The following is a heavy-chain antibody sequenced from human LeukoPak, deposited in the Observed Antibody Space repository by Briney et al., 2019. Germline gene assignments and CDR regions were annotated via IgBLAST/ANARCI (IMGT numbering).Heavy chain of an antibody. CDR1: GYTFTSYA. CDR3: ATASSWYADYYYYGMDV. Sequence: ASVKVSCKASGYTFTSYAMHWVRQAPGQRLEWMGWINAGNGNTKYSRKFQGRVTITRDTSASTAYMELSSLRSEDTAVYYCATASSWYADYYYYGMDVWGQGTTVTVSS. CDR2: INAGNGNT. D-gene: IGHD6-13*01. V-gene: IGHV1-3*01. J-gene: IGHJ6*02.